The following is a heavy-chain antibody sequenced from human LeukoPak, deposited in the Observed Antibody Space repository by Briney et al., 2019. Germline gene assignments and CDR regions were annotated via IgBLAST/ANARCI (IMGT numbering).Heavy chain of an antibody. CDR3: ATDLAYCSSTSCPSIAAAQE. V-gene: IGHV3-7*01. D-gene: IGHD2-2*01. J-gene: IGHJ4*02. CDR1: TFSSYW. Sequence: PGGSLRLSCTASTFSSYWMNWVRQAPGKGLEWVANIKQDGSEKYYVDSVKGRFTISRDNAKNSLYLQMNSLRAEDTAVYYCATDLAYCSSTSCPSIAAAQEWGQGTLVTVSS. CDR2: IKQDGSEK.